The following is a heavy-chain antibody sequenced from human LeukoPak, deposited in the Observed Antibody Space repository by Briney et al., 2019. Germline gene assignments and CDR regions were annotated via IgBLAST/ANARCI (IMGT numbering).Heavy chain of an antibody. D-gene: IGHD1-26*01. V-gene: IGHV1-8*01. CDR2: MNPNSGNT. J-gene: IGHJ3*02. Sequence: ASVKVSCKASGYTFTSYDINWVRQATGQGLEWIGWMNPNSGNTGCAQKFQGRVTMTEDTSTDTAYMELSSLRSEDTAVYYCATALGATKPHAFDIWGQGTMVTVSS. CDR3: ATALGATKPHAFDI. CDR1: GYTFTSYD.